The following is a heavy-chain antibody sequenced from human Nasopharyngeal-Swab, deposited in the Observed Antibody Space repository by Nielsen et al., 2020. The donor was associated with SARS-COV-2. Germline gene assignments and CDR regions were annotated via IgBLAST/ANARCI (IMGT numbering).Heavy chain of an antibody. CDR2: IYSGGST. Sequence: GGSLRLSCAASGFTVSSNYMSWVRQAPGKGLEWVSVIYSGGSTYYADSVKGRFTISRDNSKNTLYLQMNSLRAEDTAVYYCAGKGASNRYFDLEYWGKGSLVTVSS. D-gene: IGHD3-3*01. CDR3: AGKGASNRYFDLEY. CDR1: GFTVSSNY. V-gene: IGHV3-66*01. J-gene: IGHJ4*02.